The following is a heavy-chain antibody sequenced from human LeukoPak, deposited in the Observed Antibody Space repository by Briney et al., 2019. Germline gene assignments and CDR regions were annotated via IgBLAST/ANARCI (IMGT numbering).Heavy chain of an antibody. D-gene: IGHD6-6*01. Sequence: GGSLRLSCAASGFTFSDYYMSWIRQAPGKGLEWVSHISSSGNTIYYADSVKGRFTISRDNAKNSLYLQMNSLRAEDTALYYCARDQLEYSSSSAPYFDYWGQGTLVTVSS. CDR3: ARDQLEYSSSSAPYFDY. CDR2: ISSSGNTI. CDR1: GFTFSDYY. V-gene: IGHV3-11*01. J-gene: IGHJ4*02.